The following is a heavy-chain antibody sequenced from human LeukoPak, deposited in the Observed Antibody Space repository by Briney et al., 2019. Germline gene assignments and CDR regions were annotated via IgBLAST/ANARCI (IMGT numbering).Heavy chain of an antibody. CDR2: ISKSDGST. Sequence: QPVGSLRLSCAASGFTFSSYAMTWVRQAPGKGLAWVSSISKSDGSTYYADSVKGRFTISRYDSKNTVYLHMDSLRVEDTAIYYCARGALIPDFRGQGTLVTVSS. CDR1: GFTFSSYA. V-gene: IGHV3-23*01. D-gene: IGHD2-21*01. CDR3: ARGALIPDF. J-gene: IGHJ4*02.